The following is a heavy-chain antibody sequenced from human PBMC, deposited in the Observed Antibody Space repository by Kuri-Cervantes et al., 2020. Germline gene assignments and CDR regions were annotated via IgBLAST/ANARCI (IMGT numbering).Heavy chain of an antibody. Sequence: SETLSLTCTVSGGSISSGGYYWSWIRQHPGKGLEWIGYIYYSGSTYYSPSLKSRVTISVDTSKNQFSLRFTSVTAADTAVYYCARIIPPRATRIKFYYYGMDVWGQGTTVTVSS. CDR3: ARIIPPRATRIKFYYYGMDV. D-gene: IGHD3-3*01. J-gene: IGHJ6*02. V-gene: IGHV4-31*03. CDR1: GGSISSGGYY. CDR2: IYYSGST.